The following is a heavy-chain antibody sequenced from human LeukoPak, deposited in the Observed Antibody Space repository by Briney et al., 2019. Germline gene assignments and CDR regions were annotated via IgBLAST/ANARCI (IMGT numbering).Heavy chain of an antibody. CDR2: IRSKRDNYAT. J-gene: IGHJ5*02. CDR3: TRLGVGSPDLIIVPGANKLKWYDP. V-gene: IGHV3-73*01. Sequence: GGSLRLSCATSGFSSSGPTMHWVRQAPGKGLEWLGHIRSKRDNYATVYAASVEGRFTISRDDSKSTAYLQMNSLKIEDTALYHCTRLGVGSPDLIIVPGANKLKWYDPWGQGTLVTVSS. D-gene: IGHD2-2*01. CDR1: GFSSSGPT.